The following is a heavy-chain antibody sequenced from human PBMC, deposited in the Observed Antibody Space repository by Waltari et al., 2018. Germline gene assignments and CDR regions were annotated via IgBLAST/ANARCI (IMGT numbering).Heavy chain of an antibody. CDR3: ARAQLELRLASDI. V-gene: IGHV3-48*01. Sequence: EVQLVESGGGLVQPGGSLRLSCAASGFTFGPYTMNWVRQAPGKGLEWVSYITRSSTTIHYADSVKGRFTISRDNAKNSLYLEMSSLRAEDTAVYYCARAQLELRLASDIWGQGTMVTVSS. D-gene: IGHD1-7*01. CDR2: ITRSSTTI. J-gene: IGHJ3*02. CDR1: GFTFGPYT.